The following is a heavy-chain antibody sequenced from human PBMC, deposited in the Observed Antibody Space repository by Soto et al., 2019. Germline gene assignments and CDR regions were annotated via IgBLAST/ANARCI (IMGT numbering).Heavy chain of an antibody. V-gene: IGHV1-69*02. J-gene: IGHJ3*02. CDR1: GGTFSSYT. D-gene: IGHD2-21*01. CDR3: AIVVVIAMAAFDI. CDR2: IIPILGIA. Sequence: QVQLVQSGAEVKKPGSSVKVSCKASGGTFSSYTISWVRQAPGQGLEWMGRIIPILGIANYAQKIQGRVTITADKSTSTAYMELSSLRSEDTAVYYCAIVVVIAMAAFDIWGQGTMVTVSS.